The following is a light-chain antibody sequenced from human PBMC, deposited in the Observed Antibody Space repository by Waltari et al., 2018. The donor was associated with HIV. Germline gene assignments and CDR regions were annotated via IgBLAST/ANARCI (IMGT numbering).Light chain of an antibody. Sequence: DIVMTQSPDSLPVSLGERATINCTSSRSILYSSDNRNYLAWYQQKARQPPKLLISWASTRESGVPDRFSGSGSGTDFNLTITRLQAEDVAVYHCQQYFRIPPTFGGGTKVEIK. V-gene: IGKV4-1*01. CDR1: RSILYSSDNRNY. J-gene: IGKJ4*01. CDR3: QQYFRIPPT. CDR2: WAS.